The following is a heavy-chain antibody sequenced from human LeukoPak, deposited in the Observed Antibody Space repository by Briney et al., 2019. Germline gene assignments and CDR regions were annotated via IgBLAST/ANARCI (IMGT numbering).Heavy chain of an antibody. V-gene: IGHV3-30*18. J-gene: IGHJ4*02. D-gene: IGHD6-13*01. CDR3: AKDINFDSSSWYAPGY. CDR1: GFTFSSYG. CDR2: ISYDGSNK. Sequence: GGSLRLSCAASGFTFSSYGMHWVRQAPGKGLEWVAVISYDGSNKYYADSVKGRFTISRDNSKNTLCLQMNSLRAEDTAVYYCAKDINFDSSSWYAPGYWGQGTLVTVSS.